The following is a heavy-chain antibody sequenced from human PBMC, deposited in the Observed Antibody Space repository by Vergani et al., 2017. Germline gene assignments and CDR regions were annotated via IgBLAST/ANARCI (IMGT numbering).Heavy chain of an antibody. J-gene: IGHJ4*02. CDR3: AKDRDSSGWFDY. CDR1: GFTFSSYG. D-gene: IGHD6-19*01. Sequence: QVQLVESGGGVVQPGRSLRLSCAASGFTFSSYGMHWVRQAPGKGLEWVAVISYDGSNKYYADSVKGRFTISRDNSKNTLYLQMNSLRAEDTAVYYCAKDRDSSGWFDYWGQGTLVIVSS. V-gene: IGHV3-30*18. CDR2: ISYDGSNK.